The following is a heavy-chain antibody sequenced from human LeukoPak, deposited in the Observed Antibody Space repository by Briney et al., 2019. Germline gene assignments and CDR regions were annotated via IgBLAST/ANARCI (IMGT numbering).Heavy chain of an antibody. V-gene: IGHV5-51*01. Sequence: PGASLQISCKASGYGFNTYWIGWVRQVPGKGLEWMGIIYPDDSDTRYSPSFQGQVTISADKSITTAYLQWSSLKASDTAIYYCARHKSSWTLDYWGQGTLVTVSS. D-gene: IGHD6-13*01. CDR2: IYPDDSDT. CDR3: ARHKSSWTLDY. J-gene: IGHJ4*02. CDR1: GYGFNTYW.